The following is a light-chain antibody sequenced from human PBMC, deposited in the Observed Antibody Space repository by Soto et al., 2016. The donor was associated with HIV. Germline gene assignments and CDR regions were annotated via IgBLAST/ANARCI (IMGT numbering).Light chain of an antibody. J-gene: IGLJ2*01. Sequence: SYVLTQPPSVSVAPGKTARITCGGNNIGSKSVHWCQQKPGQAPVLVVYDDTDRPSGIPERFSGFNSGKTATLTISRVEAGDEADYYCQVWDSSSDHVIFGGRTKLTV. V-gene: IGLV3-21*03. CDR2: DDT. CDR1: NIGSKS. CDR3: QVWDSSSDHVI.